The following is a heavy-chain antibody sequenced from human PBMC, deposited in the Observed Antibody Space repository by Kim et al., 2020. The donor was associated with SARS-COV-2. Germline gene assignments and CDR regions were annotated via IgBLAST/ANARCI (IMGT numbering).Heavy chain of an antibody. J-gene: IGHJ5*02. D-gene: IGHD3-10*01. Sequence: VKVRFTISRDNSKNTLYLPMNSLRAEDTAVYYCARGKGYGSGSYTWFDPWGQGTLVTVSS. V-gene: IGHV3-53*01. CDR3: ARGKGYGSGSYTWFDP.